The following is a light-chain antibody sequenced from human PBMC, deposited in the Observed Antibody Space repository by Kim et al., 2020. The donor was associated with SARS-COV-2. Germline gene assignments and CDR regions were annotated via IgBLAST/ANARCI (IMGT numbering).Light chain of an antibody. CDR2: GKN. CDR3: HYRDSSDNHL. J-gene: IGLJ3*02. CDR1: SLRRYY. V-gene: IGLV3-19*01. Sequence: VALGKTGRITCQGDSLRRYYASWYQQKAGQATVLVIYGKNNRPSGIPDRVSGSSSGNTASLTITGAQAEDEADYCCHYRDSSDNHLFGGGTQLTVL.